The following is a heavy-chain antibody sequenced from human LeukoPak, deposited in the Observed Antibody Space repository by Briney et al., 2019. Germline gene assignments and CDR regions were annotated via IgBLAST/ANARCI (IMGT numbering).Heavy chain of an antibody. J-gene: IGHJ4*01. D-gene: IGHD2-15*01. CDR2: TYYRSQWYN. V-gene: IGHV6-1*01. CDR3: ARDRGRMIDY. Sequence: SQTLSLICAISGDSVSSNGAAWTWIRQSPSRGLEWLGRTYYRSQWYNDYAVSVKSRITINPDTSKNQYSLQLNSVTPEDTAVYYCARDRGRMIDYWGHGTQVTVSS. CDR1: GDSVSSNGAA.